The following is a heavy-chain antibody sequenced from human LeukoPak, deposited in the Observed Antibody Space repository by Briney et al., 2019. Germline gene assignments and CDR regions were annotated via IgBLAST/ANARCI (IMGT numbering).Heavy chain of an antibody. J-gene: IGHJ4*02. CDR2: INPNSGGT. V-gene: IGHV1-2*06. CDR1: GYTFTGYY. Sequence: ASVKVSCKASGYTFTGYYMHWVRQAPGQGLEWMGRINPNSGGTNYAQKFQGRVTMTRDTSISTAYMELSRLRSDDTAVYYCARVPMIVVGITSHFLDYWGQGTLVTVSS. D-gene: IGHD3-22*01. CDR3: ARVPMIVVGITSHFLDY.